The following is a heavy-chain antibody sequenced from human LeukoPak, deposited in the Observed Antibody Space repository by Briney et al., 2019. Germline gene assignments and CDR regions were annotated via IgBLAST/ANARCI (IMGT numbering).Heavy chain of an antibody. V-gene: IGHV4-59*01. J-gene: IGHJ4*02. D-gene: IGHD2/OR15-2a*01. CDR2: IYNTGTT. CDR1: GGSISGYY. Sequence: SETLSLTCTVSGGSISGYYWSWIRQPPGKGLEWIGYIYNTGTTNYNPSLKSRVTISVDTSKNQFSLNLRSVNAADTAVYYCARKSPAGYFNFDYWGQGTLVAVSS. CDR3: ARKSPAGYFNFDY.